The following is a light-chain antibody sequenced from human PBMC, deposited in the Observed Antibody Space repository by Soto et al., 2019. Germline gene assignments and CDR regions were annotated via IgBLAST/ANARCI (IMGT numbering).Light chain of an antibody. Sequence: QSALTQPASVSGSPGQSITISCTGTSSDVGRYNLVSWYQQHPGKAPKLMIYEGTNRPSGVSNRFSGSKSGNTASLTISGVQAEDEADYYCCSYAGSTTWVFGGGTQLTVL. CDR2: EGT. CDR3: CSYAGSTTWV. J-gene: IGLJ3*02. V-gene: IGLV2-23*01. CDR1: SSDVGRYNL.